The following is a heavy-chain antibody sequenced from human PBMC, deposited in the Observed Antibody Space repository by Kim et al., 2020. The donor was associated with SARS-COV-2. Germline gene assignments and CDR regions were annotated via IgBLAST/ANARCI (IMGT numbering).Heavy chain of an antibody. CDR3: ARDPMITFGGVFVMSHFLQEMDV. V-gene: IGHV3-30-3*01. CDR1: GFTFSSYA. D-gene: IGHD3-16*02. Sequence: GGSLRLSCAASGFTFSSYAMHWVRQAPGKGLEWVAVISYVGSNKYYADSVKGRLTISRDNSKNTLYLQMKSLRAEDTAVYYCARDPMITFGGVFVMSHFLQEMDVWGQGTTVTVSS. J-gene: IGHJ6*02. CDR2: ISYVGSNK.